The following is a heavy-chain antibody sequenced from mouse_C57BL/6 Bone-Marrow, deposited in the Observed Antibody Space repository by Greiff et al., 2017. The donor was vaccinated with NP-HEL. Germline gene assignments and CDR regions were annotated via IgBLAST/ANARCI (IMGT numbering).Heavy chain of an antibody. Sequence: QVQLQQPGAELVKPGASVKLSCKASGYTFTSYWMHWVKQRPGQGLEWIGEIYPRSGNTYYNEKFKGKATLTADKSSSTAYMELRSLTSEDSAVYFCARSGYGSSYGAMDYWGQGTSVTVSS. V-gene: IGHV1-64*01. D-gene: IGHD1-1*01. CDR3: ARSGYGSSYGAMDY. CDR1: GYTFTSYW. J-gene: IGHJ4*01. CDR2: IYPRSGNT.